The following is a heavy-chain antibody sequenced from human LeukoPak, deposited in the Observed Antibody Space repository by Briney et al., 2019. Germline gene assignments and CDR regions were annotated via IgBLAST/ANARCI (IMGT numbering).Heavy chain of an antibody. Sequence: GGSLRHSCAVSGFTISSYAMSWVRQAPGKGLEWVSAMSGSAGSTYYADSVKGRITISRDNSKNMLYLEMNSLRAEDTAVYYCAKDGERSLEWSPPLGYWGQGTLVTVSS. D-gene: IGHD3-3*01. V-gene: IGHV3-23*01. CDR3: AKDGERSLEWSPPLGY. CDR2: MSGSAGST. CDR1: GFTISSYA. J-gene: IGHJ4*02.